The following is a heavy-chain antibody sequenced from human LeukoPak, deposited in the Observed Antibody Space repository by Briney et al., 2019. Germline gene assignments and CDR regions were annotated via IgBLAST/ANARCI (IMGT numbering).Heavy chain of an antibody. CDR1: GFTFSSYG. CDR3: AKIKGTGYGDY. D-gene: IGHD3/OR15-3a*01. V-gene: IGHV3-7*01. J-gene: IGHJ4*02. CDR2: IKKDGSEK. Sequence: PGGSLRLSCAASGFTFSSYGMHWVRQAPGKGLEWVANIKKDGSEKYYVDSVKGRFTISRDNAKKSLYLQMNSLRAEDTAVYYCAKIKGTGYGDYWGQGTLVTVSS.